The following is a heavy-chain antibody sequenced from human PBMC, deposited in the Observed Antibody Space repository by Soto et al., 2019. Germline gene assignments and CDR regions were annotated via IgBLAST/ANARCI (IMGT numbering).Heavy chain of an antibody. D-gene: IGHD6-13*01. J-gene: IGHJ4*02. Sequence: ASETLSLTCTVSGGSISSGGYYWSWIRQHPGKGLEWIGYIYYSGSTYYNPSLKSRVTISVDTSKNQFSLKLSSVTAADTAVYYCARDRAAAGIFDYWGQGTLVTVSS. CDR1: GGSISSGGYY. CDR3: ARDRAAAGIFDY. V-gene: IGHV4-31*03. CDR2: IYYSGST.